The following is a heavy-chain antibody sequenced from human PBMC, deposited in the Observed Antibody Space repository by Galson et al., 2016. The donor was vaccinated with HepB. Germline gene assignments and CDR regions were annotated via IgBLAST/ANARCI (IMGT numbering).Heavy chain of an antibody. J-gene: IGHJ6*02. CDR2: IFRGGRT. D-gene: IGHD5-18*01. CDR3: ARDPGYRNGMDV. V-gene: IGHV4-4*06. Sequence: WIGYIFRGGRTHYSPSLRSRVAMSVDTSKNRVSLRVRSVTPADTAVYYCARDPGYRNGMDVWGQGTTVTVSS.